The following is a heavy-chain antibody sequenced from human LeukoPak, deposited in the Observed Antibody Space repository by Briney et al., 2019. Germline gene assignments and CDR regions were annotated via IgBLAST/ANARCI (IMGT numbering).Heavy chain of an antibody. J-gene: IGHJ5*02. Sequence: GASVKVSCKASGYTFTAYYMHWVRLATGQGLEWMGWITPNSGGTKYAQRFQGRVTMTRDTSISTAYMELSGLRSDDTAVYYCARGFRLSAIEDWFDPWGQGTLVTVSS. CDR2: ITPNSGGT. V-gene: IGHV1-2*02. CDR1: GYTFTAYY. CDR3: ARGFRLSAIEDWFDP. D-gene: IGHD2-2*02.